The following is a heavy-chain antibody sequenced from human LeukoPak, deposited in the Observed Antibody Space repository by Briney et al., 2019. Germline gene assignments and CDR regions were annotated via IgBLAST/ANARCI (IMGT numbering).Heavy chain of an antibody. Sequence: SETLSLTCTVSGGSISSGSYYWSWIRQPAGKGLEWIGRIYTSGSTNYNPSLKSRVTISVDTSKNQFSLKLSSVTAADTAVYYCAREPHYYDSRSSFDYWGQGTLVTVSS. CDR1: GGSISSGSYY. V-gene: IGHV4-61*02. CDR3: AREPHYYDSRSSFDY. CDR2: IYTSGST. J-gene: IGHJ4*02. D-gene: IGHD3-22*01.